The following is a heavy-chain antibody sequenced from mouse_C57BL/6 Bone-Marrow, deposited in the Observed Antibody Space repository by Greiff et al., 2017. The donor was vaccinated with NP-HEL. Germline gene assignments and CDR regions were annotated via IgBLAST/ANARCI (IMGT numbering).Heavy chain of an antibody. V-gene: IGHV5-17*01. CDR1: GFTFSDYG. CDR3: ARVILRGYFDV. D-gene: IGHD1-1*01. Sequence: EVQLVESGGGLVKPGGSLKLSCAASGFTFSDYGMHWVRQAPEKGLEWVAYISSGSSTIYYADTVKGRFTISRDNAKNTLFLQMTSLRSEDTAMYYCARVILRGYFDVWGTGTTVTVSS. CDR2: ISSGSSTI. J-gene: IGHJ1*03.